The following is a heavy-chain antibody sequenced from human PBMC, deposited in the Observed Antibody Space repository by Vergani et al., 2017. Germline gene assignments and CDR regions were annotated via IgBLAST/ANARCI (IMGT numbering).Heavy chain of an antibody. J-gene: IGHJ4*02. CDR1: GGSISSGGYY. CDR3: ARDREGGWSSGWHNFDY. V-gene: IGHV4-31*03. D-gene: IGHD6-19*01. CDR2: IYYSGST. Sequence: QVQLQESGPGLVKPSQTLSLTCTVSGGSISSGGYYWSWIRQHPGKGLEWIGYIYYSGSTYYNPSLKSRVTISVDTSKNQSSLKLSSVTAADTAVYYCARDREGGWSSGWHNFDYWGQGTLVTVSS.